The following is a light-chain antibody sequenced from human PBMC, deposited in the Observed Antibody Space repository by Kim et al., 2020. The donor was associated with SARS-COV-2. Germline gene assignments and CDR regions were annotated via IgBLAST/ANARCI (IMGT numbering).Light chain of an antibody. Sequence: QTATLTCTGNSNDVGDQGATWLQQHQGHPPTLLSYRDNSRPSGISERFSASRSGDTAALTITGLQPEDEADYYCSAWDSSLSVWVFGGGTQLTVL. V-gene: IGLV10-54*04. CDR3: SAWDSSLSVWV. CDR1: SNDVGDQG. J-gene: IGLJ3*02. CDR2: RDN.